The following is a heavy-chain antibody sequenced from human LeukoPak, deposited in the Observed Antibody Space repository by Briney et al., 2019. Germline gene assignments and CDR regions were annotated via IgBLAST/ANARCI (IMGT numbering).Heavy chain of an antibody. J-gene: IGHJ3*02. Sequence: SSETLSLTCTVSGGSISSYYWSWIRQPPGKGLEWVGYIYYSGSTNYNPSLKSRVTISVDTSKNQFPLKLSSVTAADTAVYYCARMEEELLYPQAFNIWGQGTMVTVSS. D-gene: IGHD3-10*01. CDR1: GGSISSYY. CDR3: ARMEEELLYPQAFNI. V-gene: IGHV4-59*01. CDR2: IYYSGST.